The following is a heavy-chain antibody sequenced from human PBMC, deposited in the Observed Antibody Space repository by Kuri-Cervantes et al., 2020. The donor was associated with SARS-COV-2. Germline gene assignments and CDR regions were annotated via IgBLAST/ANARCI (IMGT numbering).Heavy chain of an antibody. CDR1: ETTFPNYD. CDR2: VKTNSGNT. J-gene: IGHJ4*02. V-gene: IGHV1-8*01. CDR3: YCAPKEGFDS. D-gene: IGHD2-21*01. Sequence: ASVKVSCKTPETTFPNYDINWVRQATGQGLEWMGMVKTNSGNTLYAQFFQGRVTMTRDISTSTVYMELSSLTSEDTAIYYCYCAPKEGFDSWGPGTLVTVSS.